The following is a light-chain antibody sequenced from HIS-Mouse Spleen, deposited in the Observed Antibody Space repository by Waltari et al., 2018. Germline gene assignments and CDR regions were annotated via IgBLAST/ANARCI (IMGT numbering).Light chain of an antibody. CDR3: AAWDDSLSGPV. Sequence: QSVLTQPPSASGTPGQRVTISCSGSSSNIGSNYVYWYQQLPGTAPKLLFYGDNHRPSGAPARLSGSTSVTPASLAISGLRSEDEADYYCAAWDDSLSGPVFGGGTKLTVL. V-gene: IGLV1-47*01. CDR2: GDN. J-gene: IGLJ3*02. CDR1: SSNIGSNY.